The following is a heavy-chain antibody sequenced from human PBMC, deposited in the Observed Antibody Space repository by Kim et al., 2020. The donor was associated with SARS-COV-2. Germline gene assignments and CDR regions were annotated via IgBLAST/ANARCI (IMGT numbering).Heavy chain of an antibody. D-gene: IGHD3-22*01. Sequence: APVKGRFTISRDDSKNTLYLQMNSLKTEDTAVYYCSGYDSSGYYEDYFDYWGQGTLVTVSS. V-gene: IGHV3-15*01. J-gene: IGHJ4*02. CDR3: SGYDSSGYYEDYFDY.